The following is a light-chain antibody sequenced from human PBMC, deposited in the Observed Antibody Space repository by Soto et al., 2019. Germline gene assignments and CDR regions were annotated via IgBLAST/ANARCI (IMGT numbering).Light chain of an antibody. CDR1: SSDVGGYNY. CDR2: DVS. Sequence: QSALTQTRSVSGSPGQSVTISCTGTSSDVGGYNYVSWNKKHPGKAPKLMIYDVSKRPSGVPDRCSGSKAGNTASLTISGLKAEDETDNYCSTYAGSDTMFGGVTKHTV. V-gene: IGLV2-11*01. CDR3: STYAGSDTM. J-gene: IGLJ3*02.